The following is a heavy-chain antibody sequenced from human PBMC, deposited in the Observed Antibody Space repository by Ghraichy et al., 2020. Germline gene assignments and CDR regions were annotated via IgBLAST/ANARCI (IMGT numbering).Heavy chain of an antibody. CDR2: IFHNGNT. V-gene: IGHV4-39*01. J-gene: IGHJ5*02. CDR3: AKGINSFNP. D-gene: IGHD2-21*01. Sequence: SETLSLTCTVTGEFISSDTYYWAWIRQPPGKGLEWIGSIFHNGNTYYNPSLRSRVLMSVDTFKNQFSLNLNSVTATDTAIYYCAKGINSFNPWGQGTLVSVSS. CDR1: GEFISSDTYY.